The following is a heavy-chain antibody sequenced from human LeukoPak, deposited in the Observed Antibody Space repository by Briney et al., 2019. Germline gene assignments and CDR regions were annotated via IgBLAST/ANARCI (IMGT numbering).Heavy chain of an antibody. V-gene: IGHV3-48*03. D-gene: IGHD2-21*02. CDR1: GFTFSSYE. CDR3: VLVATYYYYGMDV. Sequence: GGSLRLSCAASGFTFSSYEMNWVRQAPGKGLERVSYISNSGGTIYYADSVKGRFTISRDNAKNSLFLQMNGLRAEDTAVYYCVLVATYYYYGMDVWGQGTTVTVSS. J-gene: IGHJ6*02. CDR2: ISNSGGTI.